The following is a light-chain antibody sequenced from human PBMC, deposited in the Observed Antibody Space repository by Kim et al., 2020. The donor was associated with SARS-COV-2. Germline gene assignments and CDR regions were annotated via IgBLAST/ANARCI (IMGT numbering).Light chain of an antibody. J-gene: IGLJ1*01. CDR1: RSDVGDYKS. V-gene: IGLV2-14*04. CDR2: DVS. CDR3: SSHTTSSTYV. Sequence: GQSITISCPETRSDVGDYKSVSWYQQHPGKAPRLIIYDVSERASGVSNLFSGSQSGNTASLTISGLRAEDEADYYCSSHTTSSTYVFGSGTQLTVL.